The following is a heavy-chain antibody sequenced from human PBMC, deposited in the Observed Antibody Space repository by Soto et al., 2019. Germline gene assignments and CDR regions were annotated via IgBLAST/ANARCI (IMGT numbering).Heavy chain of an antibody. Sequence: SVKVSCKLSGYTLLELSIHWVRQAPGKGLEWMGGYDPEDAKTIYAQKSQGRVIMTEDTSTNTAYLEVRGLRYEDTAVYYCASQNWRWREQFDHWGQGTLVTVSS. J-gene: IGHJ4*02. D-gene: IGHD1-1*01. CDR1: GYTLLELS. CDR2: YDPEDAKT. CDR3: ASQNWRWREQFDH. V-gene: IGHV1-24*01.